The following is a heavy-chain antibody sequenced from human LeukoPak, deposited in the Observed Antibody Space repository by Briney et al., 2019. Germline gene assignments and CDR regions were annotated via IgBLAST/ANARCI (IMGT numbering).Heavy chain of an antibody. J-gene: IGHJ4*02. CDR1: GFTFSSYG. CDR3: AKDDDYGSGSYYKEEDY. Sequence: GGSLRLSCAASGFTFSSYGMHWVRQAPGKGLEWVAVIWYDGSNKYYADSVKGRFTISRDNSKNTLYLQMNSLRAEDTAVYYCAKDDDYGSGSYYKEEDYWGQGTLVTVSS. CDR2: IWYDGSNK. D-gene: IGHD3-10*01. V-gene: IGHV3-33*06.